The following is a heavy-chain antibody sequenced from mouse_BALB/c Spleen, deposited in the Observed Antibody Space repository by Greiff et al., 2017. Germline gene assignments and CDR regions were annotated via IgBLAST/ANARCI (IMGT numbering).Heavy chain of an antibody. CDR1: GYTFTSYV. D-gene: IGHD2-13*01. V-gene: IGHV1-14*01. CDR3: APDWNVAWFAY. CDR2: INPYNDGT. J-gene: IGHJ3*01. Sequence: EVQLQQSGPELVKPGASAKMSCKASGYTFTSYVMHWVKQKPGQGLEWIGYINPYNDGTKYNEKFKGKATLTSDKSSSTAYMELSSLTSEDSAVYYCAPDWNVAWFAYWGRGTLVTVSA.